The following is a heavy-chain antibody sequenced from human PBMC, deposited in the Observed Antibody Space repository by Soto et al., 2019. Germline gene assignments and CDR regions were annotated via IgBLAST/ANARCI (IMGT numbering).Heavy chain of an antibody. CDR3: ASGNDAYEVRY. J-gene: IGHJ4*02. CDR2: IYYTGNT. D-gene: IGHD5-12*01. Sequence: QVQLQESGPGLVKPSQTLSLTCTVSGGSISSGGTGSYWTWIRQLPGKGLEWIGYIYYTGNTYYSPSRKSRPTISIDTSENQFSLKLTSVTGADTAVYFCASGNDAYEVRYWGQGTLVTVSS. V-gene: IGHV4-31*03. CDR1: GGSISSGGTGSY.